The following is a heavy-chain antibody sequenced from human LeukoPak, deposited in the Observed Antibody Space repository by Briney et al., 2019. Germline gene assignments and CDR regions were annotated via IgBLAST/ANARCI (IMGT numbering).Heavy chain of an antibody. Sequence: SETLSLTCAAYGGSFSGYYWSWIRQPPGKGLEWIGEINHSGSTNYNPSLKSRVTISVDTSKNQFSLKLSSVTAADTAVYYCARDCSSTSCYGDWGQGTLVTVSS. CDR2: INHSGST. J-gene: IGHJ4*02. CDR3: ARDCSSTSCYGD. V-gene: IGHV4-34*01. CDR1: GGSFSGYY. D-gene: IGHD2-2*01.